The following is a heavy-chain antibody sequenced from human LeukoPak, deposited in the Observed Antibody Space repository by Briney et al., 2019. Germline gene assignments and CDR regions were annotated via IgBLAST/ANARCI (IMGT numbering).Heavy chain of an antibody. J-gene: IGHJ3*02. V-gene: IGHV4-4*07. D-gene: IGHD3-16*01. CDR1: GGSISNYY. Sequence: SETLSLTCTVSGGSISNYYWNWIRQPAGKGLEWVGRVYASGSTRYNPSFNSRVTMSAETSKNQVSLKMTSVTAADTAVYFCARHQSGFGGHNNDAFDIWGQGTMATVSS. CDR3: ARHQSGFGGHNNDAFDI. CDR2: VYASGST.